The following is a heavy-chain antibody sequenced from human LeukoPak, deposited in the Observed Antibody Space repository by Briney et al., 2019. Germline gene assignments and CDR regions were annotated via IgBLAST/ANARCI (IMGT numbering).Heavy chain of an antibody. CDR2: ISAYNGNT. Sequence: ASVKVSCKASGYTFTSYGISWVRQAPGQGLEWMGWISAYNGNTNYAQKLQGRVTMTTDTSTSTAYMELRSLRSDDTAVYYCARVYYYDSSTRDYFDYWGQGTLVTVSS. D-gene: IGHD3-22*01. J-gene: IGHJ4*02. CDR1: GYTFTSYG. V-gene: IGHV1-18*01. CDR3: ARVYYYDSSTRDYFDY.